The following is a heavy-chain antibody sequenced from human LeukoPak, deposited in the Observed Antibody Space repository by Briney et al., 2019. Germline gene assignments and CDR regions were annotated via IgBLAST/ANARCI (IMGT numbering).Heavy chain of an antibody. Sequence: ASXKVSCKASGYTFTGYYMHWVRQAPGQGLEWMGRINPNSGGTNYAQKFQGRVTMTRDTSISTAYMELSRLRSDDTAVYYCARLGATVRGFDYWGQGTLVTVSS. V-gene: IGHV1-2*06. CDR3: ARLGATVRGFDY. D-gene: IGHD4-11*01. J-gene: IGHJ4*02. CDR1: GYTFTGYY. CDR2: INPNSGGT.